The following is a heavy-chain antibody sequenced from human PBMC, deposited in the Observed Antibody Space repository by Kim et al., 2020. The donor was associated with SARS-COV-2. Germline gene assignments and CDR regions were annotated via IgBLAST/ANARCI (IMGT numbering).Heavy chain of an antibody. D-gene: IGHD3-22*01. Sequence: SLKSRVTISVDTYKNQFSLKLSSVTAADTAVYYCASATSYYYDSPDAFDIWGQGTMVTVSS. J-gene: IGHJ3*02. V-gene: IGHV4-34*01. CDR3: ASATSYYYDSPDAFDI.